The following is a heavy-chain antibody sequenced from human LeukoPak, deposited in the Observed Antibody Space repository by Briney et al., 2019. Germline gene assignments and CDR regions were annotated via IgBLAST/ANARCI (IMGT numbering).Heavy chain of an antibody. CDR3: ARRRAVAGRYYFDY. D-gene: IGHD6-19*01. J-gene: IGHJ4*02. CDR1: GYSFTNYW. CDR2: IYPGDSNS. V-gene: IGHV5-51*01. Sequence: GESLKISCKGSGYSFTNYWIAWVRQMPRKGLEWMGIIYPGDSNSRYSPSFQGQVTISVDKSINTAYLQWSSLKASDTAMYYCARRRAVAGRYYFDYWGQGTLVTVSS.